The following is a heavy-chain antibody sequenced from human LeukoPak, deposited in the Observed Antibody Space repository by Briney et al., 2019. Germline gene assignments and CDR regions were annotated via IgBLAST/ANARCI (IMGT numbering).Heavy chain of an antibody. CDR3: ARGRGYYGHYYFDY. J-gene: IGHJ4*02. CDR2: IYPGDSAI. D-gene: IGHD3-3*01. V-gene: IGHV5-51*01. CDR1: GYIFTNYW. Sequence: GESLKISCKGSGYIFTNYWIGWVRQMPGKGLEWLGIIYPGDSAIRYSPSFQGRITISADKSISTAYLQCSSLEASDTAMYYCARGRGYYGHYYFDYWGQGTLVTVSS.